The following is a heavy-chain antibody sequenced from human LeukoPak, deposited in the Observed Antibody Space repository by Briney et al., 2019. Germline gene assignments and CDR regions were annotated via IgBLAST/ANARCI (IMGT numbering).Heavy chain of an antibody. CDR2: ISYDGSNK. Sequence: GGSLRLSCAASGFTFSSYAMHWVRQAPGKGLEWVAVISYDGSNKYYADSVKGRFTISRDNSKNTLYLQMNSLRAEDTAVYYCAREQLERQWQADGMDVWGQGTTVTVSS. V-gene: IGHV3-30-3*01. J-gene: IGHJ6*02. CDR1: GFTFSSYA. CDR3: AREQLERQWQADGMDV. D-gene: IGHD6-19*01.